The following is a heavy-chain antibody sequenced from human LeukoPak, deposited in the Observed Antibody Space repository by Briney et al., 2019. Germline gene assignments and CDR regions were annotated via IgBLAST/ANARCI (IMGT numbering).Heavy chain of an antibody. Sequence: GGSLRLSCAASGFSFNSYNANWVRQAPGKGLEWVSYISSTDTIYYADSVKGRFTISRDSAKNSLFLQMNSLRAEDTAVYFCARAYDGTGSHYYYYMDVWGKGTTVTVSS. D-gene: IGHD3-22*01. J-gene: IGHJ6*03. CDR2: ISSTDTI. CDR1: GFSFNSYN. V-gene: IGHV3-48*01. CDR3: ARAYDGTGSHYYYYMDV.